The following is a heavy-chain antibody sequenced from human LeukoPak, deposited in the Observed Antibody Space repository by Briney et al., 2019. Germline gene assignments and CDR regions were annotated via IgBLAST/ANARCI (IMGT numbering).Heavy chain of an antibody. V-gene: IGHV1-2*02. CDR2: LNPNSGGT. J-gene: IGHJ4*02. CDR3: ARSGLASDTSFDY. Sequence: ASVKVSCKASGYTFTVYSMHWVRQAPGQGLEWMGRLNPNSGGTNYAQKFQDRVTMTRDTSISTVYMELSRLTSDDTAVYHCARSGLASDTSFDYWGQGTLVTVSS. CDR1: GYTFTVYS.